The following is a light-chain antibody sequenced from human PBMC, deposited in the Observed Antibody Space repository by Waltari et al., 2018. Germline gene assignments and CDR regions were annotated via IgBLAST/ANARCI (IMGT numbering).Light chain of an antibody. Sequence: QSVLTQPPSVYGAPGQRVTISCSGSSSNIGAGYAVHWYQQLPGTVPQVLIYGYNTCPSGVPDRFSSSKSGTSASLAITGFQAEDEADYYCQSFDTSLRGWVFGGGTKLTVL. CDR2: GYN. V-gene: IGLV1-40*01. J-gene: IGLJ3*02. CDR3: QSFDTSLRGWV. CDR1: SSNIGAGYA.